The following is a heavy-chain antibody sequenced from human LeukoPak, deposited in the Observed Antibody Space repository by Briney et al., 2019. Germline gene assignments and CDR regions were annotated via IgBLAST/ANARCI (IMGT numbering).Heavy chain of an antibody. CDR1: GYTLTELS. J-gene: IGHJ5*02. CDR2: FDPEDGET. Sequence: ASVKVSCKVSGYTLTELSMHWVRQAPGKGLEWMGGFDPEDGETIYAQKFQGRVTMTEDTSTDTAYMELSSLRSEDTAVYYCAGCIAAAGQNWFDPWGQGTLVTVSS. V-gene: IGHV1-24*01. CDR3: AGCIAAAGQNWFDP. D-gene: IGHD6-13*01.